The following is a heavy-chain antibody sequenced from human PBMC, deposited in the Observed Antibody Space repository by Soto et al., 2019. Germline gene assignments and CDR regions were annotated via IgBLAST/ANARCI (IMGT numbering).Heavy chain of an antibody. CDR1: GGSFSGYY. Sequence: KPSETLSLTCAVYGGSFSGYYWSWIRQPPGKGLEWIGEINHSGSTNYNPSLKSRVTISVDTSKNQFSLKLSSVTAADTAVYYCARLPLSSSSSAPRYYYYYGMDVWGQGTTVTVSS. CDR2: INHSGST. CDR3: ARLPLSSSSSAPRYYYYYGMDV. J-gene: IGHJ6*02. D-gene: IGHD6-6*01. V-gene: IGHV4-34*01.